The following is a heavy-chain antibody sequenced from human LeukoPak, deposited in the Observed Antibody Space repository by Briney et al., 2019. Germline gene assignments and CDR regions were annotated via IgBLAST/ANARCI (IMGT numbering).Heavy chain of an antibody. V-gene: IGHV4-59*01. CDR2: IYYSGNT. J-gene: IGHJ4*02. Sequence: SETLSLTCTVSGGSISSYYWSWIRQPPGKGLEWIGYIYYSGNTNCNPSLKSRVTISVDTSKNQFSLRLSSVTAADTAVYYCARAGGYSGYDPLFDYWGQGTLVTVSS. CDR3: ARAGGYSGYDPLFDY. CDR1: GGSISSYY. D-gene: IGHD5-12*01.